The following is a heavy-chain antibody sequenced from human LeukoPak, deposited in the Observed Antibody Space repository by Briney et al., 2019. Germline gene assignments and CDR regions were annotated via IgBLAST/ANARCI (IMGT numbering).Heavy chain of an antibody. Sequence: GGSLRLSCAASGFTFSSYAMSWVRQAPGKALEGVSAISGSGGSTYYGDSVKGRFTISRDNSKNTLYLQMNSLRAEDTAVYYCAKDPLAVADSDAFDIWGQGTMVTVSS. CDR3: AKDPLAVADSDAFDI. J-gene: IGHJ3*02. CDR1: GFTFSSYA. V-gene: IGHV3-23*01. D-gene: IGHD6-19*01. CDR2: ISGSGGST.